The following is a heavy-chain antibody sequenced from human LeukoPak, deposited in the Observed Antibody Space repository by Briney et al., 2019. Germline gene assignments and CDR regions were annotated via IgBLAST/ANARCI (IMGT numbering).Heavy chain of an antibody. CDR3: ARVPQPPLIPWGVTPRGLRFDP. V-gene: IGHV1-46*01. D-gene: IGHD3-10*01. CDR1: GYTFTSYY. Sequence: ASVKVSCKASGYTFTSYYMHWVRQAPGQGLEWMGIINPSGGSTSYAQKFQGRVTMTRDTSISTAYMELSRLRSDDTAVYYCARVPQPPLIPWGVTPRGLRFDPWGQGTLVTVSS. J-gene: IGHJ5*02. CDR2: INPSGGST.